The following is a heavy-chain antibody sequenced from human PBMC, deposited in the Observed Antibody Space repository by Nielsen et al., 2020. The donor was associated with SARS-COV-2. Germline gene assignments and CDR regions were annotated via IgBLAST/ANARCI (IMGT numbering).Heavy chain of an antibody. J-gene: IGHJ4*02. CDR1: GYSFTSYW. D-gene: IGHD3-9*01. Sequence: GESLKISCKGSGYSFTSYWTGWVRQMPGKGLEWMGIIYPGDSDTKYSPSFQGQVTISVDKSITTAYLQWSSLRASDTAIYYCARNDILTGYSPDYWGQGTLVTVSS. CDR2: IYPGDSDT. CDR3: ARNDILTGYSPDY. V-gene: IGHV5-51*01.